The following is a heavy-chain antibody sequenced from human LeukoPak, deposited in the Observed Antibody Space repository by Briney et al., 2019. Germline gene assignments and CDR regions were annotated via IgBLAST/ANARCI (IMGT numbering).Heavy chain of an antibody. CDR2: IYDSGNP. Sequence: SETLSLTCTVSGGSISSSAYSWGWIRQPPGKGLDWIGNIYDSGNPYYNPSLKSRFTISVDTSKNQFSLKLNSVTAAETAVYYCARQYGPGYSSTWYFDYWGLGTLVTVSS. J-gene: IGHJ4*02. D-gene: IGHD6-13*01. V-gene: IGHV4-39*01. CDR3: ARQYGPGYSSTWYFDY. CDR1: GGSISSSAYS.